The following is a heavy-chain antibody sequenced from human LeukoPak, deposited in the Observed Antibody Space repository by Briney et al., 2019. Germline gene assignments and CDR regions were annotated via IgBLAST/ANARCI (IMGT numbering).Heavy chain of an antibody. CDR1: GYTFTGYY. CDR2: INPNGGGT. J-gene: IGHJ5*02. V-gene: IGHV1-2*02. CDR3: ARVNPGYSSFAWFAP. D-gene: IGHD6-19*01. Sequence: ASVKVSCKASGYTFTGYYMHWVRRAPGQGLEWMGMINPNGGGTNYAQKFQGRVTMTRDTSISTAYMELSRLRSDETAVYYCARVNPGYSSFAWFAPWGQGPLVTVPS.